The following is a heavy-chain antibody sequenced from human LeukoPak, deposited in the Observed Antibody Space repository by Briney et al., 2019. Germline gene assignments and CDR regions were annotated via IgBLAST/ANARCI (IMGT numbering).Heavy chain of an antibody. CDR1: GGFFGGYY. Sequence: SETLSLTCAVYGGFFGGYYWTWIRQSPGKGLERIGEINHSGWTNYNPSLERRVTISLDASRTQFSLKMTSLTAADTAVYFCARALLWPTGASESWGQGTTVTVSS. CDR3: ARALLWPTGASES. CDR2: INHSGWT. D-gene: IGHD2-8*02. J-gene: IGHJ3*02. V-gene: IGHV4-34*01.